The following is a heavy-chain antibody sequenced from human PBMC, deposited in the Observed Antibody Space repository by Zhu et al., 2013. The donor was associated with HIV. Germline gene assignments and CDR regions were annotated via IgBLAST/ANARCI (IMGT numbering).Heavy chain of an antibody. CDR2: IIPIFGTA. Sequence: QVQLVQSGAEVKKPGSSVKVSCKASGGTFSSYAISWVRQAPGQGLEWMGGIIPIFGTANYAQKFQGRVTITADESTSTAYMELSSLRSEDTAVYYCARDTVYSSGWYNPFDIWGQGTMVTVSS. V-gene: IGHV1-69*01. CDR1: GGTFSSYA. J-gene: IGHJ3*02. D-gene: IGHD6-19*01. CDR3: ARDTVYSSGWYNPFDI.